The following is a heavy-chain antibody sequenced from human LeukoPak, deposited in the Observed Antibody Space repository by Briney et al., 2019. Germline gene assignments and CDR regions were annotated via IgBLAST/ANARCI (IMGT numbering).Heavy chain of an antibody. CDR1: GFIFNNYA. V-gene: IGHV3-9*01. CDR2: ISWNSGSI. CDR3: AKDNRRHYTSGPNPDSLH. D-gene: IGHD6-19*01. J-gene: IGHJ4*02. Sequence: PGGSLRLSCAGSGFIFNNYAMHWVRQPPGKGLEWVSGISWNSGSIDCADSVKGRFTISRDNAKNSLYLQMNSLRVEDTAFYYCAKDNRRHYTSGPNPDSLHWGQGALVTVSP.